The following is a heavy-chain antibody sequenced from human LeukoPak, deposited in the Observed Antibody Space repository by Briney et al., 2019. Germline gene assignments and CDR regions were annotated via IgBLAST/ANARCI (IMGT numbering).Heavy chain of an antibody. V-gene: IGHV4-59*01. CDR3: ARGVYIAAAQYGY. Sequence: SETLSLTCTVSGGSISSYYWSWIRQPPGKGLEWIGYIYYSGTTNYNPSLKSRVTISVDTSKNQFPLKLSSVTAADTAVYYCARGVYIAAAQYGYWGQGTLVSVSS. D-gene: IGHD6-13*01. CDR1: GGSISSYY. J-gene: IGHJ4*02. CDR2: IYYSGTT.